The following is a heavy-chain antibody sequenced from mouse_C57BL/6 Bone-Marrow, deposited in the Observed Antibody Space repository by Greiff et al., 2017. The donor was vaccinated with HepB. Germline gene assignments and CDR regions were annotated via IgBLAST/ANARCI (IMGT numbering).Heavy chain of an antibody. CDR2: ISSGGSYT. J-gene: IGHJ3*01. D-gene: IGHD2-5*01. CDR3: ARDAYYSNYWFAY. Sequence: DVHLVESGGDLVKPGGSLKLSCAASGFTFSSYGMSWVRQTPDKRLEWVATISSGGSYTYYPDSVKGRFTISRDNAKNTLYLQMSSLKSEDTAMYYCARDAYYSNYWFAYWGQGTLVTVSA. V-gene: IGHV5-6*01. CDR1: GFTFSSYG.